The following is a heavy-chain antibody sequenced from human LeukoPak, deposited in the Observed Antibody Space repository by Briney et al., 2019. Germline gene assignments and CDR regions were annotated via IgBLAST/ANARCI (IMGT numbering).Heavy chain of an antibody. V-gene: IGHV1-69*04. D-gene: IGHD3-22*01. Sequence: PGASVKVSCKASGYSFTSYGISWVRQAPGQGLEWMGRIIPILGIANYAQKFQGRVTITADKSTSTAYMELSSLRSEDTAVYYCAAYYYDSSGYYEPHYWGQGTLVTVSS. CDR1: GYSFTSYG. CDR3: AAYYYDSSGYYEPHY. CDR2: IIPILGIA. J-gene: IGHJ4*02.